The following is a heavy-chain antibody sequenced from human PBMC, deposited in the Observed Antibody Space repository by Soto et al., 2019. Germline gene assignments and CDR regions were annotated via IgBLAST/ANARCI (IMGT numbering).Heavy chain of an antibody. CDR1: GYTFSING. V-gene: IGHV1-18*01. Sequence: AASVKVSCKASGYTFSINGIIWVRQAPGQGLEWMGWISAYNGNTNYAQKLQGRVTMTTDTSTSTAYMELRSLRSDDTAVYYCARIPTVTTYYYYYGMDVWGQGTTVTVSS. CDR2: ISAYNGNT. D-gene: IGHD4-17*01. J-gene: IGHJ6*02. CDR3: ARIPTVTTYYYYYGMDV.